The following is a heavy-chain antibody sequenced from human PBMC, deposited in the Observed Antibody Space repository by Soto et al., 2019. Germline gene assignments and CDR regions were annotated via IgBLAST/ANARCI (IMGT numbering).Heavy chain of an antibody. Sequence: PGESLKISCKGSGYTFTSYWISWVRQMPGKGLEWMGEIDPSDSYTRYSPSFQGQVTISADKSISTAYLQWSSLKASDTAMYYCARLLDTAMVLALDPWGQGTLVTVSS. CDR3: ARLLDTAMVLALDP. V-gene: IGHV5-51*01. D-gene: IGHD5-18*01. CDR1: GYTFTSYW. J-gene: IGHJ5*02. CDR2: IDPSDSYT.